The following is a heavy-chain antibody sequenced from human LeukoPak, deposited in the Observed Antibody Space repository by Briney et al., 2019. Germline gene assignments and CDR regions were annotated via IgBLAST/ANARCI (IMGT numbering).Heavy chain of an antibody. J-gene: IGHJ4*02. CDR2: ISNTGSAI. V-gene: IGHV3-11*04. CDR3: ARGDCSGGSCYLSLTTIDY. D-gene: IGHD2-15*01. Sequence: GGSLRLSRAASGFIFSDYYMSWIRQPPGKGLEWISYISNTGSAIYYADSVKGRLTVSRDNAKNSLYLQLNSLRAEDTAVYYCARGDCSGGSCYLSLTTIDYWGQGTLVTVSS. CDR1: GFIFSDYY.